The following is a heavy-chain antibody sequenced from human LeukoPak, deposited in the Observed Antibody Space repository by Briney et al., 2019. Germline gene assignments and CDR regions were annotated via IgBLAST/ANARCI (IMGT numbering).Heavy chain of an antibody. Sequence: GGSLRLSCAASGFTFSSYEMNWVRQAPGKGLGWVSTINDGGSITYYADSVKGRFTISRDNSKNRLFLQMNGLRVEDTAVYYCAKSRGSGSSMARGVNFDYWGQGTLVTVSS. CDR3: AKSRGSGSSMARGVNFDY. V-gene: IGHV3-23*01. CDR2: INDGGSIT. CDR1: GFTFSSYE. D-gene: IGHD3-10*01. J-gene: IGHJ4*02.